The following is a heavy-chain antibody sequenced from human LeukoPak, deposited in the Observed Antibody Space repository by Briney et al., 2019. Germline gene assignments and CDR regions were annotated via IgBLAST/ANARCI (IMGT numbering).Heavy chain of an antibody. CDR2: INHSGST. D-gene: IGHD2-15*01. CDR3: ARDRHLGYCSGGSCYRYDY. Sequence: SETLSLTCAVYGGSFSGYYWSWIRQPPGKGLEWIGGINHSGSTNYNPSLKSRVTISVDTSKNQFSLKLSSVTAADTAVYYCARDRHLGYCSGGSCYRYDYWGQGTLVTVSS. CDR1: GGSFSGYY. V-gene: IGHV4-34*01. J-gene: IGHJ4*02.